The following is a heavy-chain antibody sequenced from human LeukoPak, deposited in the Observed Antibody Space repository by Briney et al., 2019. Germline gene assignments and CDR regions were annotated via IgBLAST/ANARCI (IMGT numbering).Heavy chain of an antibody. D-gene: IGHD2-21*02. CDR1: GGSLSSSSYY. Sequence: PSETLSLTCTVSGGSLSSSSYYWGWIRQPPGKGLEWIGSIYYSGSTYYNPSLKSRVTISVDTSKNQFSLKLSSVTATDTAVYYCASGAAYCGGDCPPGPVDYWGQGTLATVSS. J-gene: IGHJ4*02. V-gene: IGHV4-39*01. CDR3: ASGAAYCGGDCPPGPVDY. CDR2: IYYSGST.